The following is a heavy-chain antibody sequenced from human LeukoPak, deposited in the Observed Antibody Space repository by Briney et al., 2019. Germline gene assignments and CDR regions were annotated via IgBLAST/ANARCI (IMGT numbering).Heavy chain of an antibody. D-gene: IGHD6-19*01. J-gene: IGHJ4*02. CDR1: GFTFDDYG. CDR2: INWNGGST. V-gene: IGHV3-20*04. CDR3: AKGSYSSGWYLRGGAIDY. Sequence: GGSLRLSCAASGFTFDDYGMSWVRQAPGKGLEWVSGINWNGGSTGYADSVKGRFTISRDNAKNSLYLQMNSLRAEDTAVYYCAKGSYSSGWYLRGGAIDYWGQGTLVTVSS.